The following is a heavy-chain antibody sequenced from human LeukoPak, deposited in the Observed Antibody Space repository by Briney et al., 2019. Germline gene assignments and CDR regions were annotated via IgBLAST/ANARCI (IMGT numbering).Heavy chain of an antibody. CDR2: IYYSGST. CDR1: GGSISSSGYY. Sequence: SETLSLTCTVSGGSISSSGYYWGWIRQPPGKGLEWIGSIYYSGSTYYNPSLKSRVTISVDTSKNQFSLKLSSVTAADTAVYYCARPPHDFWSGSARGDAFDIWGQGTMVTVSS. D-gene: IGHD3-3*01. J-gene: IGHJ3*02. CDR3: ARPPHDFWSGSARGDAFDI. V-gene: IGHV4-39*01.